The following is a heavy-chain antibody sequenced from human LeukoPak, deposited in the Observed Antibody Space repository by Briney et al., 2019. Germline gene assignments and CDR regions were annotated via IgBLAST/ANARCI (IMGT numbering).Heavy chain of an antibody. D-gene: IGHD6-19*01. CDR1: GFTFSSYS. CDR2: ISSSSSYI. Sequence: PGGSLRLSCAASGFTFSSYSMNWVRQAPGKGLEWVSSISSSSSYIYYADSVKGRFTISRDNAKNSLYLQMNSLRAEDTAVYYCARERSSGWYDYYYGMDVWGQGTTVTVSS. J-gene: IGHJ6*02. CDR3: ARERSSGWYDYYYGMDV. V-gene: IGHV3-21*01.